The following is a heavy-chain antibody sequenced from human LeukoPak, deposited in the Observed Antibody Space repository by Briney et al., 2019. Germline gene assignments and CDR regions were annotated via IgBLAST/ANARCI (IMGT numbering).Heavy chain of an antibody. D-gene: IGHD6-19*01. Sequence: PGGSLRLSCAASGFTFSSYGMHWVRQAPGKGLEWVAFIRYDGSNKYYADSVKGRFTISRDNSKNTLYLQMNSLRAEDTAVYYCAKDFEIAVAGSIDYWGQGTLVTVSS. J-gene: IGHJ4*02. V-gene: IGHV3-30*02. CDR3: AKDFEIAVAGSIDY. CDR2: IRYDGSNK. CDR1: GFTFSSYG.